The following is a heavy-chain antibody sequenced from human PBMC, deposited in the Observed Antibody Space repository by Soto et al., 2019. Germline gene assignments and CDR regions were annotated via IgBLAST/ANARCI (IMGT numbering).Heavy chain of an antibody. CDR1: GYIFTSYD. J-gene: IGHJ6*02. D-gene: IGHD1-1*01. Sequence: GASVKVSCKASGYIFTSYDINWVRQATGQGLEWMGWINPNSGGTNYAQKFQGWVTMTRDTSISTAYMELSRLRSDDTAVYYCARARGTTGTWAYYYYGIDVWGQGTTVTVSS. CDR2: INPNSGGT. CDR3: ARARGTTGTWAYYYYGIDV. V-gene: IGHV1-2*04.